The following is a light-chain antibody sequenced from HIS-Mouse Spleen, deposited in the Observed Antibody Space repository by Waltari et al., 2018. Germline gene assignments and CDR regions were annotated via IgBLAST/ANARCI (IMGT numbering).Light chain of an antibody. J-gene: IGLJ2*01. CDR3: YSTDSSGNHRV. Sequence: SYELTQPPSVSVSPGQTARITCRGDALPKKYPYWYQQKSGQAPVLVIYEDSKRPSGIPERFSGSSSGTMATLTISGAQVEDEADYYCYSTDSSGNHRVFGGGTKLTVL. CDR2: EDS. V-gene: IGLV3-10*01. CDR1: ALPKKY.